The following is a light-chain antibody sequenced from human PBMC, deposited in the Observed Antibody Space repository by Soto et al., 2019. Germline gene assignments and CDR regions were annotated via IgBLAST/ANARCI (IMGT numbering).Light chain of an antibody. V-gene: IGKV3-20*01. J-gene: IGKJ4*01. Sequence: EMVLTRSPGTLSLSPLEVASFYFRASQSVSSYLAWYQQKPGQAPRLLIYDASNRATGIPARFSGSGSGTDFTLTISRLEPQDFAVYYCQQYGSSPLTFGGGTKVDI. CDR2: DAS. CDR1: QSVSSY. CDR3: QQYGSSPLT.